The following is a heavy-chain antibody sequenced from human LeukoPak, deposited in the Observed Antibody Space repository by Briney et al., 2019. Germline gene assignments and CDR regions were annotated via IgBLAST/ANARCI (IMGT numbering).Heavy chain of an antibody. J-gene: IGHJ3*02. D-gene: IGHD1-26*01. CDR1: GFTFSSYW. Sequence: GGSLRLSCAASGFTFSSYWMSWVRQAPGKGLEWVANIKQDGSEKYYVDSVKGRFTISRDNAKNSLYLQMNSLRAEDTAVYYCARARWELGDAFDIWGQGTMVTVSS. V-gene: IGHV3-7*01. CDR3: ARARWELGDAFDI. CDR2: IKQDGSEK.